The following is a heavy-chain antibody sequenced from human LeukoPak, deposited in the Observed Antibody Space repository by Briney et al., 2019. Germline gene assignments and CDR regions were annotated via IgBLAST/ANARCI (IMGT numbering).Heavy chain of an antibody. CDR3: ARDQAGVDENSGSYFFSYYYYYMDV. CDR2: ISWNSGSI. CDR1: GFTFDDYA. V-gene: IGHV3-9*01. J-gene: IGHJ6*03. D-gene: IGHD1-26*01. Sequence: GGSLRLSCAASGFTFDDYAMHWVRQAPGKGLEWVSGISWNSGSIGYADSVKGRFTISRDNAKNSLYLQMNSLRAEDTAVYYCARDQAGVDENSGSYFFSYYYYYMDVWGKGTTVTVSS.